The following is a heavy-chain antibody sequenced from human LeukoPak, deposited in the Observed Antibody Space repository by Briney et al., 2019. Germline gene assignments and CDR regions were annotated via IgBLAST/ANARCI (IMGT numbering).Heavy chain of an antibody. CDR1: GFTFSSYA. J-gene: IGHJ3*02. V-gene: IGHV3-30*04. Sequence: GGSLRLSCAASGFTFSSYAMHWVRQAPGKGLEWVAAISYDENIKNYADSVKGRFTISRDNSKNTLYLQMNSLRAEDTAVYYXTGVDTAIPDAFEIWGQGTMVTVSS. CDR3: TGVDTAIPDAFEI. D-gene: IGHD5-18*01. CDR2: ISYDENIK.